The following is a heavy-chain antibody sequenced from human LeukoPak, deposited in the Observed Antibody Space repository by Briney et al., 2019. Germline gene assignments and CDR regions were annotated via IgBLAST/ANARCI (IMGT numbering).Heavy chain of an antibody. V-gene: IGHV3-30*04. CDR3: ARSLFGFGESWDDY. Sequence: GRSLRLSCAASGFTFSSYAMHWVRQAPGKGLEWVAVISYDGSNKYYADSVKGRFTIPRDNSKTTLYLQMNSLRAEDTAVYYCARSLFGFGESWDDYWGQGTLVTASS. CDR2: ISYDGSNK. CDR1: GFTFSSYA. J-gene: IGHJ4*02. D-gene: IGHD3-10*01.